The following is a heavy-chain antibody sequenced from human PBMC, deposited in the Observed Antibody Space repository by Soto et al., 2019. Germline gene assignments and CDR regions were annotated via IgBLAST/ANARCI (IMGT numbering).Heavy chain of an antibody. CDR1: GGTFSSYA. V-gene: IGHV1-69*01. CDR2: IIPIFGTA. J-gene: IGHJ5*02. Sequence: QVQLVQSGAEVKKPGSWVKVSCKASGGTFSSYAISWVRQAPGQGLEWMGGIIPIFGTANYAQKFEGRVTITADESTSTAYMELSSLRSEDTAVYYCAREIKYPSGYTYHSWFDPWGQGTLVTVSS. D-gene: IGHD5-12*01. CDR3: AREIKYPSGYTYHSWFDP.